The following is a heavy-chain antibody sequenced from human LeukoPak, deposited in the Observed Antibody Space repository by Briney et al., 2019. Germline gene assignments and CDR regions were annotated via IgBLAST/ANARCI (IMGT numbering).Heavy chain of an antibody. J-gene: IGHJ4*02. Sequence: GGSLRLSCAASGFTVSSNYMSWVRQAPGKGLGWVSVIYSGGSTYYADSVKGRFTISRDNSKNTLYLQMNSLRAEDTAVYYCARDQYCSGGSCSNWGQGTLVTVSS. CDR2: IYSGGST. D-gene: IGHD2-15*01. V-gene: IGHV3-66*01. CDR1: GFTVSSNY. CDR3: ARDQYCSGGSCSN.